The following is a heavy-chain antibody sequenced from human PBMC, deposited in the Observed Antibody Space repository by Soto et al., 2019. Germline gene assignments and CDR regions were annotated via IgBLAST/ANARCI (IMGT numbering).Heavy chain of an antibody. CDR1: GYSFAGYW. J-gene: IGHJ4*02. Sequence: GESLKISCKGSGYSFAGYWITWVRQKPGKGLEWMGRIDPSDSQTHYSPSFRGHVTISVTKSITTVFLQWSSLRASDTAMYYCARQIYDSDTGPNFQYYFDSWGQGTPVTVSS. D-gene: IGHD3-22*01. V-gene: IGHV5-10-1*01. CDR3: ARQIYDSDTGPNFQYYFDS. CDR2: IDPSDSQT.